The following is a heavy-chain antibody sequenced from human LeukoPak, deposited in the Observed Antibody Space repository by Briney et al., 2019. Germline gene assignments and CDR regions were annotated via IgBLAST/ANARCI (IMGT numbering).Heavy chain of an antibody. Sequence: GGSLRLSCAASGFTFSSYSMNWVRQAPGKGLEWVSSISSSSSYIYYADSVKGRFTISRDNAENSLYLQMNSLRAEDTAVYYCARGLRGGTAQRDYWGQGTLVTVSS. J-gene: IGHJ4*02. CDR1: GFTFSSYS. D-gene: IGHD3-16*01. CDR3: ARGLRGGTAQRDY. CDR2: ISSSSSYI. V-gene: IGHV3-21*01.